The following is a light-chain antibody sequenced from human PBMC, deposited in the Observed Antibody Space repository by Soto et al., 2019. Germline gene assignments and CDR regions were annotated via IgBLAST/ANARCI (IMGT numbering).Light chain of an antibody. CDR3: AAWDDSLSGSYV. V-gene: IGLV1-47*01. CDR1: SSNIGNNY. CDR2: RND. J-gene: IGLJ1*01. Sequence: QSVLTQPPSASGTPGQRVTVSCSGSSSNIGNNYVFWYQHLPGTAPKLLIYRNDQRPSGVSDRFSGSKSGTSASLAISGLRSEDEADYYCAAWDDSLSGSYVFGTETKLTVL.